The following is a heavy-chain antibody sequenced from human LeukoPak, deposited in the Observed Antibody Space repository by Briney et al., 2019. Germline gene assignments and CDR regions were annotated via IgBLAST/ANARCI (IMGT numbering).Heavy chain of an antibody. Sequence: GGSLRLSCAASGFTFGSYSMNWVRQAPGKGLEWVSSISSSSSYIYYADSVKGRFTISRDNAKNSLYLQMNSLRAEDTAVYYCARGTDSSSWYGSYSYYYYMDVWGKGTTVTVSS. CDR1: GFTFGSYS. D-gene: IGHD6-13*01. J-gene: IGHJ6*03. CDR3: ARGTDSSSWYGSYSYYYYMDV. V-gene: IGHV3-21*01. CDR2: ISSSSSYI.